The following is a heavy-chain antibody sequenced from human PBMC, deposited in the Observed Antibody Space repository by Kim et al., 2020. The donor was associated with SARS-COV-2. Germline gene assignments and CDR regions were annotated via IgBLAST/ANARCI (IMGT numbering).Heavy chain of an antibody. D-gene: IGHD6-13*01. CDR1: GFTFSNSW. J-gene: IGHJ4*02. V-gene: IGHV3-74*01. CDR3: ARYQAYCSSSSCPFDS. CDR2: ITGDGSTT. Sequence: GGSLRLSCATSGFTFSNSWMHWVRQGPGKGLVWVSQITGDGSTTTYADFVKGRFTISRDNAKKTLYLQMNSLRAEDAAVYYCARYQAYCSSSSCPFDSWGQGTLVTVSS.